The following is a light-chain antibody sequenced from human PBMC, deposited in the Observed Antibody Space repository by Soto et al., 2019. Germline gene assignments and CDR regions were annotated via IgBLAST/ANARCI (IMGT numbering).Light chain of an antibody. V-gene: IGKV3-11*01. Sequence: EIVLTQSPATLSLSPGERATLSCRASQRVSSYLAWYQQKPGQAPRLLIYDASNRATGIPARFSGSGSGTDFTLTISSLEPEDFAVHYCQQRSNWPPGITFGPGTKVDIK. CDR2: DAS. J-gene: IGKJ3*01. CDR3: QQRSNWPPGIT. CDR1: QRVSSY.